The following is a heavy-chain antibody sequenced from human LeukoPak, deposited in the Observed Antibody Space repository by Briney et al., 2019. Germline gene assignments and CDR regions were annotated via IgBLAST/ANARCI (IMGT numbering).Heavy chain of an antibody. CDR1: GFTFSSYA. Sequence: GRSLRLSCAASGFTFSSYAMHWVRQAPGKGLEWVAVISYDGSNKYYADSVKGRFTISRDNSKNTLYLQMNSLRAEDTAVYYCARDWGSSSSDYWGQGTLVTVSP. D-gene: IGHD6-6*01. CDR3: ARDWGSSSSDY. V-gene: IGHV3-30-3*01. J-gene: IGHJ4*02. CDR2: ISYDGSNK.